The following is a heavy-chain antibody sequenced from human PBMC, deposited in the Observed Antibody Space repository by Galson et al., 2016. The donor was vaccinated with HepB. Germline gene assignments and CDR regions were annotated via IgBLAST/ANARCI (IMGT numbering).Heavy chain of an antibody. V-gene: IGHV3-30*18. D-gene: IGHD2-15*01. CDR3: AKGGGGSYDWARLDY. CDR2: ISYDGSNK. Sequence: SLRLSCAASGFTFSSSGMHWVRQAPGKGLEWVAVISYDGSNKYYAYSVKGRFTISRDNSKNTLNLQMNSLRAEDTAVYYCAKGGGGSYDWARLDYWGQGTLATVSS. J-gene: IGHJ4*02. CDR1: GFTFSSSG.